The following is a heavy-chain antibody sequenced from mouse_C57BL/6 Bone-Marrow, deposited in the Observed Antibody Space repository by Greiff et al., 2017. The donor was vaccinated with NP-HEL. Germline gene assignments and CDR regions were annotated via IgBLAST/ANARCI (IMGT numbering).Heavy chain of an antibody. J-gene: IGHJ2*01. CDR2: INPSDSDT. Sequence: QVQLQQPGAELVKPGASVKVSCKASGYTFTSCWMHWVKQRPGQGLEWIGRINPSDSDTNYNQKFKGKATLTVDKSSSTAYMQLSSLTSEDSAVYYCAIRWLLRGFDYWGQGTTLTVSS. V-gene: IGHV1-74*01. CDR1: GYTFTSCW. D-gene: IGHD2-3*01. CDR3: AIRWLLRGFDY.